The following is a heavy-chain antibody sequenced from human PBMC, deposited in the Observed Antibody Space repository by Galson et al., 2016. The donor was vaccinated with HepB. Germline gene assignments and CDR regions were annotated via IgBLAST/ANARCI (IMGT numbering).Heavy chain of an antibody. CDR3: ARDRGYGGSLWNWFDP. Sequence: SLRLSCAASGFFFSGRAMSWVRQAPGKGLDWVSSTGASGGNTYYPDSVKGRFTISRDNSKNTLYLQMNSLRAEDTAVYYCARDRGYGGSLWNWFDPWGRGTLVTVSS. CDR2: TGASGGNT. D-gene: IGHD4-23*01. V-gene: IGHV3-23*01. CDR1: GFFFSGRA. J-gene: IGHJ5*02.